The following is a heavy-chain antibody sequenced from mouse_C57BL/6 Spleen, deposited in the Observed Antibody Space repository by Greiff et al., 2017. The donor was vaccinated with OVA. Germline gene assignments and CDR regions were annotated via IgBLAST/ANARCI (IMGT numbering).Heavy chain of an antibody. CDR2: IYPGDGDT. CDR1: GYAFSSSW. D-gene: IGHD3-1*01. J-gene: IGHJ2*01. Sequence: QVQLQQSGPELVKPGASVKISCKASGYAFSSSWMNWVKQRPGKGLEWIGRIYPGDGDTNYNGKFKGKATLTADKSSSTAYMQLSSLTSEDSAVYFCARGGTYFGDWGQGTTLTVSS. CDR3: ARGGTYFGD. V-gene: IGHV1-82*01.